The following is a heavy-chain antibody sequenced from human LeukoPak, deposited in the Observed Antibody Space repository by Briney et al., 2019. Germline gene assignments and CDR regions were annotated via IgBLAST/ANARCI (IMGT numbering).Heavy chain of an antibody. D-gene: IGHD5-12*01. V-gene: IGHV5-51*01. Sequence: GESLKISFKASGYVFTSYWIGWVRPMPGKGLEWVGIIYPYDSDTRYSPSFQGQVTISADKSISTAYLQWSNLKASDTAMYYCARHIGYSAWNPDYWGQGTLVTVSS. J-gene: IGHJ4*02. CDR1: GYVFTSYW. CDR3: ARHIGYSAWNPDY. CDR2: IYPYDSDT.